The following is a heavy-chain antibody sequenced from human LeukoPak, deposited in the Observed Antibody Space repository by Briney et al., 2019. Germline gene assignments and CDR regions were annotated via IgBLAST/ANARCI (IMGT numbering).Heavy chain of an antibody. CDR1: GYTFTSYD. D-gene: IGHD3-10*01. J-gene: IGHJ6*02. CDR3: ARELWFGELFDYYYYGMDV. V-gene: IGHV1-8*01. Sequence: ASVKVSCKASGYTFTSYDINWVRQATGQGLEWMGWMNPNSGNTGYAQKFQGRVTMTRNTSISTAYMELSSLRSEDTAVYYCARELWFGELFDYYYYGMDVWGQGTTVTVSS. CDR2: MNPNSGNT.